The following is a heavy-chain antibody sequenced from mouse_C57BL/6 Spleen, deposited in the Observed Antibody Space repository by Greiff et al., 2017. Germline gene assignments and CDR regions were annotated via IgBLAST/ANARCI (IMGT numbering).Heavy chain of an antibody. D-gene: IGHD1-1*01. CDR2: ISGGGGNT. V-gene: IGHV5-9*01. J-gene: IGHJ2*01. CDR3: ARRGEGYYGSSHYFDY. Sequence: EVMLVESGGGLVKPGGSLKLSCAASGFTFSSYTMSWVRQTPEKRLEWVATISGGGGNTYYPDSVKGRFTISRDNAKNTLYLQMSSLRSEDTALYYCARRGEGYYGSSHYFDYWGQGTTLTVSS. CDR1: GFTFSSYT.